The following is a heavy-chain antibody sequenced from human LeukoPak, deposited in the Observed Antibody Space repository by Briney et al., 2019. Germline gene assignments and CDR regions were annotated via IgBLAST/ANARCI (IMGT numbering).Heavy chain of an antibody. D-gene: IGHD3-3*01. V-gene: IGHV1-69*13. J-gene: IGHJ4*02. Sequence: SVKVSCKAPGGTFSSYAISWVRQAPGQGLEWMGGIIPIFGTANYAQKFQGRVTITADESTSTAYMELSSLRSEDTAVYYCARCSLSGYDFWSGYYLDYWGQGTLVTVSS. CDR3: ARCSLSGYDFWSGYYLDY. CDR2: IIPIFGTA. CDR1: GGTFSSYA.